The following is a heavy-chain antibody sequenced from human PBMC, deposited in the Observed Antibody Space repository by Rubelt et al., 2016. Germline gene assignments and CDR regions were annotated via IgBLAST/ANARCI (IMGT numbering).Heavy chain of an antibody. CDR2: ISAYNGNT. J-gene: IGHJ4*02. D-gene: IGHD2-15*01. V-gene: IGHV1-18*01. CDR3: ARARGGYYVDY. CDR1: GYTFTSYG. Sequence: QVQLVQSGAEVKKPGASVKVSCKASGYTFTSYGISWVRQAPGQGLEWMGWISAYNGNTNYAQKLQGSVTITTGTTTSTAYMERRRLRSADTAGYYCARARGGYYVDYWGQGTLVTVSS.